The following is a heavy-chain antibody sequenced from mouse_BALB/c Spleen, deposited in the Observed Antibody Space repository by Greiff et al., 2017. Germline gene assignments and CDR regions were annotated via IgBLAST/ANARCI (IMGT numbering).Heavy chain of an antibody. D-gene: IGHD1-1*01. CDR2: ISYSGST. CDR3: ARSHRGGSWYFDV. V-gene: IGHV3-8*02. J-gene: IGHJ1*01. Sequence: EVHLVESGPSLVKPSQTLSLTCSVTGDSITSGYWNWIRKFPGNKLEYMGYISYSGSTYYNPSLKSRISITRDTSKNQYYLQLNSVTTEDTATYYCARSHRGGSWYFDVWGAGTTVTVSS. CDR1: GDSITSGY.